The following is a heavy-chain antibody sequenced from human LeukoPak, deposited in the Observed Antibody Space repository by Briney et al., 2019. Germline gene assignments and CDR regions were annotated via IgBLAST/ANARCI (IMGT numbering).Heavy chain of an antibody. D-gene: IGHD2-2*02. CDR2: ISYDGSNK. CDR3: ARLLVGYCSSTSCYTDYYYYGMDV. Sequence: PGRSLRLSCAASGFTFSSYAMHWVRQAPGKGLEWVAVISYDGSNKYYADSVKGRFTISRDNSKNTLYLQMNSLRAEDTAVYYCARLLVGYCSSTSCYTDYYYYGMDVWGQGTTVTVSS. V-gene: IGHV3-30-3*01. CDR1: GFTFSSYA. J-gene: IGHJ6*02.